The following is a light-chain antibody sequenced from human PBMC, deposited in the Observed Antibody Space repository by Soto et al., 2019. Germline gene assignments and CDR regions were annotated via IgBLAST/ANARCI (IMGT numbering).Light chain of an antibody. Sequence: QSVLTQPRSVSGSPGQSVAIAGTGTSSDVGVYNYVSWYQQYPGKAPKIMIYDVSKRPSGVPDRFSGSKSDNTASLTISGLQAEDEADYYCCSYAGSYTFVFGIGTKV. J-gene: IGLJ1*01. CDR3: CSYAGSYTFV. CDR2: DVS. CDR1: SSDVGVYNY. V-gene: IGLV2-11*01.